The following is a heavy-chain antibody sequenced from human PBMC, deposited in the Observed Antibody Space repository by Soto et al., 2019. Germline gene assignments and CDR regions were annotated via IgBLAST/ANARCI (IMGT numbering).Heavy chain of an antibody. Sequence: QITLKESGPTLVKPTQTLTLTCTFSGFSLSTSGVGVGWIRQPPGKALEWLALIYWDDDKRYSPSLKSRLTITKDTYKNQVVLTMTNVDPVDTATYYCAHRPSYCSGGSCYSGFDYWGQGTLVTVSS. V-gene: IGHV2-5*02. D-gene: IGHD2-15*01. CDR2: IYWDDDK. CDR1: GFSLSTSGVG. CDR3: AHRPSYCSGGSCYSGFDY. J-gene: IGHJ4*02.